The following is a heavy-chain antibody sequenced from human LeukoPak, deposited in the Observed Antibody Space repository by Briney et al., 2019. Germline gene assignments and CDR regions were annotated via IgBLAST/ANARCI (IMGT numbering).Heavy chain of an antibody. D-gene: IGHD3-9*01. Sequence: GGSLRLSCAASGFTFSNYAMRWVRQAPGKGLEWVSAVSGRDTSTYYTDSVKGRFTISRDNSKNTLYLQMNSLRGEDTAIYYCAKWGDYDVLTGYYDSDYWGEGTLVTVSS. CDR2: VSGRDTST. CDR3: AKWGDYDVLTGYYDSDY. V-gene: IGHV3-23*01. J-gene: IGHJ4*02. CDR1: GFTFSNYA.